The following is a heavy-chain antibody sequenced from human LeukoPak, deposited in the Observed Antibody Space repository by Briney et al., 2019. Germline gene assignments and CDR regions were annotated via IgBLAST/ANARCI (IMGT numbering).Heavy chain of an antibody. CDR3: ARAYNYGFDY. V-gene: IGHV6-1*01. CDR2: TYYRSTWYN. CDR1: GDSFSSNSAA. Sequence: SQTLSLTCAISGDSFSSNSAAWIWIRQSPSRGLEWLGRTYYRSTWYNDYAVSVKSRITINPDTSKNQFSLQLNSVTPEDTAIYYCARAYNYGFDYWGQGTLVAVSS. D-gene: IGHD5-18*01. J-gene: IGHJ4*02.